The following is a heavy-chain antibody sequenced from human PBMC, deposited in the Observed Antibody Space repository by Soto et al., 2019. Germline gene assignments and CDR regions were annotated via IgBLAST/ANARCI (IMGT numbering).Heavy chain of an antibody. J-gene: IGHJ6*03. CDR2: IKQDGSEK. V-gene: IGHV3-7*01. CDR1: GFTFSSYW. D-gene: IGHD3-3*01. CDR3: ARDIVDFWSDLKNYYYMDV. Sequence: GSLRLSCAASGFTFSSYWMSWVRQAPGKGLEWVANIKQDGSEKYYVDSVKGRFTISRDNAKNSLYLQMNSLRAEDTAVYYCARDIVDFWSDLKNYYYMDVWGKGTTVTV.